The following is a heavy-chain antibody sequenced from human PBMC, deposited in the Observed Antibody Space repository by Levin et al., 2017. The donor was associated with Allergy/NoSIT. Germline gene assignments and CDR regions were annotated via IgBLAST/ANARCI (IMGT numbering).Heavy chain of an antibody. Sequence: LSLTCAASGFRFSDYYMSWVRQAPGKGLEWLSYIGSGGSPIYYADSVKGRFTVSWDNGKNSLYLQMNYLSVEDTAVYFCSRDQTHHNYYGMDVWGQGTTVTVS. CDR1: GFRFSDYY. CDR2: IGSGGSPI. J-gene: IGHJ6*02. V-gene: IGHV3-11*01. CDR3: SRDQTHHNYYGMDV.